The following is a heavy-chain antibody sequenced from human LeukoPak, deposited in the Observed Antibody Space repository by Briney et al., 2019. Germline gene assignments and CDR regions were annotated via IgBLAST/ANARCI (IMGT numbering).Heavy chain of an antibody. J-gene: IGHJ4*02. D-gene: IGHD3-10*01. CDR1: GFTFSSYA. CDR2: ISGSGGST. CDR3: ARAYYGSGSRYAQFDY. V-gene: IGHV3-23*01. Sequence: GGSLRLSCAASGFTFSSYAMSWVRQAPGKGLEWVSAISGSGGSTYYADSVKGRFTISRDNSKNTLYLQMSSLRAEDAAVYYCARAYYGSGSRYAQFDYWGQGTLVTVSS.